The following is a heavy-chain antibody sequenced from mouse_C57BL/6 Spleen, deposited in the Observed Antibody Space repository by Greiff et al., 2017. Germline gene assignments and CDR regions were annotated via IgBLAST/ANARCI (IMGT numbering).Heavy chain of an antibody. CDR1: GFTFSSYT. V-gene: IGHV5-9*01. CDR3: ARPYDYDGAWFAY. J-gene: IGHJ3*01. CDR2: ISGGGGNT. Sequence: EVQGVESGGGLVKPGGSLKLSCAASGFTFSSYTMSWVRQTPEKRLEWVATISGGGGNTYYPDSVKGRFTISRDNAKNTLYLQMSSLRSEDTALYDCARPYDYDGAWFAYWGQGTLVTVSA. D-gene: IGHD2-4*01.